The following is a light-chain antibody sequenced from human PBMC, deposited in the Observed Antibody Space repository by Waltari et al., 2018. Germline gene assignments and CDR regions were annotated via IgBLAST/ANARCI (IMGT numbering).Light chain of an antibody. CDR2: ENT. J-gene: IGLJ7*01. CDR3: GTWDSSLSGAV. Sequence: QSVLTQPPSVSAAPGPRVTISCSGGSSNIGNNSVSWYRQFPGTAPKLLIYENTERPSGIPGRFSGSKSGTSATLDITGLQAGDEADYYCGTWDSSLSGAVFGGGTHLTVL. V-gene: IGLV1-51*02. CDR1: SSNIGNNS.